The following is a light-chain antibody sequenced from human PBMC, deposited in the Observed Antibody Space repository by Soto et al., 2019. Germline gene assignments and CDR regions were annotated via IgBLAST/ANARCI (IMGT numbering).Light chain of an antibody. J-gene: IGKJ5*01. CDR2: KAS. CDR3: QQYNTYST. V-gene: IGKV1-5*03. CDR1: QSISSW. Sequence: DIQMTQSPSTLSASVGDRVTITCRASQSISSWLAWYQQKPGKAPKLLIYKASTLKSGVPSRFSGNGSGTEFTLTISSLQPDDFATYYCQQYNTYSTFGQGTRLEI.